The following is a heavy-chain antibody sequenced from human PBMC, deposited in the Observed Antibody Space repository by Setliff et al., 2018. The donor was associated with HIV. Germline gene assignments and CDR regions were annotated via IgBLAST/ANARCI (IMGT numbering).Heavy chain of an antibody. D-gene: IGHD3-10*01. CDR2: ISSSSSSI. Sequence: GGSLRLSCAASGFTFSSYSMNWVRQAPGKGLEWVSSISSSSSSIYYADSVKGRFTISRDDSKNTLYLQMNSLRAEDTAVYYCAKDKGQKYADYWGQGTMVTVS. CDR1: GFTFSSYS. V-gene: IGHV3-21*01. J-gene: IGHJ4*02. CDR3: AKDKGQKYADY.